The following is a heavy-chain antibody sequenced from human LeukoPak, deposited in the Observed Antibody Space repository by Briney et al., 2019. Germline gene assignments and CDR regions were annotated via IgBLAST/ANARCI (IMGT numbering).Heavy chain of an antibody. CDR3: VRDPPSSGWSFDY. D-gene: IGHD6-19*01. Sequence: GGSLRLSCAASGFTFNSNWLHWVRRAPGKGRVCVSRLSGDGSTTGHADSVKGRFPISRDNSQNTVYVLKHSLRVEDTAVYYCVRDPPSSGWSFDYWGQGALVTVSS. J-gene: IGHJ4*02. CDR1: GFTFNSNW. V-gene: IGHV3-74*01. CDR2: LSGDGSTT.